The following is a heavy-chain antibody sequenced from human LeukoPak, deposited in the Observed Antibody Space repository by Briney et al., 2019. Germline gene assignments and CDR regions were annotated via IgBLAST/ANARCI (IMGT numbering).Heavy chain of an antibody. Sequence: GGSLRLSCAASGFTFSSYWMHWVRQAPGKGLVWVSRINSDGTSTSYADSVKGRFTISRDNAKNSLYLQMNSLRAEDTAVYYCARDSIYFWSGYFYFDYWGQGTLVTVSS. V-gene: IGHV3-74*01. J-gene: IGHJ4*02. CDR2: INSDGTST. CDR1: GFTFSSYW. D-gene: IGHD3-3*01. CDR3: ARDSIYFWSGYFYFDY.